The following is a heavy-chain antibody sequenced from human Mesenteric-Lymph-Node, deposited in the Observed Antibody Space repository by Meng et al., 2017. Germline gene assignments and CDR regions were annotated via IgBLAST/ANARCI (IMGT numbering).Heavy chain of an antibody. CDR2: VSNTGTAT. CDR1: GFTFSDYY. J-gene: IGHJ3*01. Sequence: GESLKISCAASGFTFSDYYMSWIRQAPGKGLEWISLVSNTGTATKYADSVKGRFTISRDSAKNSVFLQMDSLTVDDTAVYYCAKNVWIAGAAYDPFDEWGQGTMVTVSS. CDR3: AKNVWIAGAAYDPFDE. D-gene: IGHD1-26*01. V-gene: IGHV3-11*04.